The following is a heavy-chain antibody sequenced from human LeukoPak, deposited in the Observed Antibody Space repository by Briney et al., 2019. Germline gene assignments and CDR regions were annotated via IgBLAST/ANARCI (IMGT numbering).Heavy chain of an antibody. CDR2: IYYSGST. CDR3: TRHLTTQGFPPCFDY. Sequence: SETLSLTCTVSGGSLSSSSYYWGWIRQPPGKGLEWIGSIYYSGSTYYNPSLKSRVTISVDTSKNQFSLKLSSVTAADTAVYYCTRHLTTQGFPPCFDYWGQGTLVTVSS. V-gene: IGHV4-39*01. D-gene: IGHD3-9*01. J-gene: IGHJ4*02. CDR1: GGSLSSSSYY.